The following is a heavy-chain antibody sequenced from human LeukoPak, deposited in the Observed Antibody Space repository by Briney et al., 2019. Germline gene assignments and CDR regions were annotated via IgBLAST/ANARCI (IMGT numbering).Heavy chain of an antibody. Sequence: SETLSLTCTVSGASVTTYYWSWIRQPPGKGLEWIAYIYYSGSANYNPSLKSRVTMTVDTSKNQFSLKLSSVTAADTALYYCASAHDRGDYRLGYWGQGTLVTVSS. CDR2: IYYSGSA. CDR1: GASVTTYY. CDR3: ASAHDRGDYRLGY. J-gene: IGHJ4*02. D-gene: IGHD4-17*01. V-gene: IGHV4-59*02.